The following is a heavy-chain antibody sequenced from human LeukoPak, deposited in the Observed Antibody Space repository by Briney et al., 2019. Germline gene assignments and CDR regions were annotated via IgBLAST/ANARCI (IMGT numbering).Heavy chain of an antibody. J-gene: IGHJ4*02. Sequence: ASVKVSCKASGYTFTGYYMHWVRQAPGQGLEWMGGINPNSGGTNYAQKFQGRVTMTRDTSISTAYMELSRLRSDDTAVYYCASGQDGWFGGPHFLDYWGQGTLVTVSS. V-gene: IGHV1-2*02. CDR1: GYTFTGYY. D-gene: IGHD3-10*01. CDR2: INPNSGGT. CDR3: ASGQDGWFGGPHFLDY.